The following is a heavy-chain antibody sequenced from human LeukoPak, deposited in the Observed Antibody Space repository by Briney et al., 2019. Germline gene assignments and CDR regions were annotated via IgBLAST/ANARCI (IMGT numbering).Heavy chain of an antibody. Sequence: SVKVSCKASGGTFSSYAISWVRQAPGQGLEWMGGIIPIFGTANYAQKFQGRVTITADESTSTAYMELSSLRSEDTAVYYCARDRGYYGSGSYYRTSLYGMDVWGQGTTVTVSS. V-gene: IGHV1-69*13. J-gene: IGHJ6*02. CDR2: IIPIFGTA. CDR1: GGTFSSYA. D-gene: IGHD3-10*01. CDR3: ARDRGYYGSGSYYRTSLYGMDV.